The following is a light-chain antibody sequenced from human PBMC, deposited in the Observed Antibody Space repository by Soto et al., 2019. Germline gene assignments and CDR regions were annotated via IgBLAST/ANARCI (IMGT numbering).Light chain of an antibody. Sequence: EIVLTQSPGTLSLSPGESATLSCRASQSVSSSYLAWYQQKPGQAPRLLIYGASIRATGIPDRFSGSGSGTDFNLTISRLEPEEIAVYYCQQYGSSPGTFGQGTKVEIK. V-gene: IGKV3-20*01. CDR2: GAS. J-gene: IGKJ1*01. CDR3: QQYGSSPGT. CDR1: QSVSSSY.